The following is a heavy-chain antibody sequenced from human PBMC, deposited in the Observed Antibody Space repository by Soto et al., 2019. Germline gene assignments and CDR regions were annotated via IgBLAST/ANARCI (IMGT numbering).Heavy chain of an antibody. J-gene: IGHJ6*02. CDR3: AKDIVRASPLYYYGMDV. Sequence: GGSLRLSCAASGFTFSSYGMHWVRQAPGKGLEWVAVISYDGSNKYYADPVKGRFTISRDNSKNTLYLQMNSLRAEDTAVYYCAKDIVRASPLYYYGMDVWGQGTTVTVSS. V-gene: IGHV3-30*18. CDR2: ISYDGSNK. CDR1: GFTFSSYG. D-gene: IGHD1-26*01.